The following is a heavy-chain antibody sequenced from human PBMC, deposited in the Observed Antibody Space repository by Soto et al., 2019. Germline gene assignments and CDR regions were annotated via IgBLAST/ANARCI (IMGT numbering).Heavy chain of an antibody. Sequence: KSSETLSLTCTVXGGCISSYYWSWIRQPPGKGLEWIGYIYYSGSTNYNPSLKSRVTISVDTSKNQFSLKLSSVTAADTAVYYCARGPLARIGLERRRVVNWFDPWGQGTLVTVSS. D-gene: IGHD1-1*01. CDR1: GGCISSYY. CDR2: IYYSGST. CDR3: ARGPLARIGLERRRVVNWFDP. V-gene: IGHV4-59*01. J-gene: IGHJ5*02.